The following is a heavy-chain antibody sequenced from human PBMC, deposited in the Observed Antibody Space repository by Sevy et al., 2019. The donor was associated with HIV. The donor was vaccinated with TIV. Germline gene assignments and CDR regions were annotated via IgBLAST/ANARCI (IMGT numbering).Heavy chain of an antibody. Sequence: GESLKISCKASGYTFSNYWIGWVRQMPGKGLEWMGIVWPGDSDTKYSPSFEGQVTISVDQSISTAYLQWTSLKASDTAMYYCARVSQGPYYFDYWAQGTLLTVSS. CDR2: VWPGDSDT. V-gene: IGHV5-51*01. J-gene: IGHJ4*02. CDR3: ARVSQGPYYFDY. CDR1: GYTFSNYW.